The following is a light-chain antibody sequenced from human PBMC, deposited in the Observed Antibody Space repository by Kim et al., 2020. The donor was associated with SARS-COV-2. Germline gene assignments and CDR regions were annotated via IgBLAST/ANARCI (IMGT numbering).Light chain of an antibody. CDR1: NLGEKY. J-gene: IGLJ2*01. V-gene: IGLV3-1*01. Sequence: VSPEQTATITCSGDNLGEKYVCWYQQKAGQSPVLVIYQDDLRPSGIPERLSGSNSGNTATLTISGTQAMDEADYYCQAWDSRSVVFGGGTQLTVL. CDR3: QAWDSRSVV. CDR2: QDD.